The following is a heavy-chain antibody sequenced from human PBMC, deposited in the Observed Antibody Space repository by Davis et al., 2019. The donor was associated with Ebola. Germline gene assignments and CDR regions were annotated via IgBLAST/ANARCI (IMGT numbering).Heavy chain of an antibody. V-gene: IGHV1-3*01. CDR3: ARDEDV. Sequence: AASVKVSCKTSGYIFTRYSIHGVRQAPGEGLEWVGWSNGGNGDTKCSQKFQDRVTFTRDTSASTAYMELSSLRSEDTAVYYCARDEDVWGQGTTVTVSS. J-gene: IGHJ6*02. CDR1: GYIFTRYS. CDR2: SNGGNGDT.